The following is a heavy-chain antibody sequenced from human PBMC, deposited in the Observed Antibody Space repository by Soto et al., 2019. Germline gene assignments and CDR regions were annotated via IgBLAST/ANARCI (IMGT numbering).Heavy chain of an antibody. CDR3: ARQVTPHSSGWPDAFDI. CDR1: GFTFSSYG. D-gene: IGHD6-19*01. Sequence: QVQLVESGGGVVQPGRSLRLSCAVSGFTFSSYGMHWVRQAPGNALEWVAVISYDGSNKYYAGSVKGRFTISRDNSKNTLHRQMNSLRAEDTAVYYCARQVTPHSSGWPDAFDIWGQGTMVSVSS. J-gene: IGHJ3*02. V-gene: IGHV3-30*03. CDR2: ISYDGSNK.